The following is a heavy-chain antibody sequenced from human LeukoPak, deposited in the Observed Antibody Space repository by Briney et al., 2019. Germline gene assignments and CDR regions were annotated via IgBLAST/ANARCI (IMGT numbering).Heavy chain of an antibody. CDR2: IIPILGIA. CDR1: GGTFSSYA. CDR3: ARDRTEYYYDSSGYSPFDY. D-gene: IGHD3-22*01. V-gene: IGHV1-69*04. Sequence: SVKVSCKASGGTFSSYAISWVRQAPGQGLERMGRIIPILGIANYAQKFQGRVTITADKSTSTAYMELSSLRSEDTAVYYCARDRTEYYYDSSGYSPFDYWGQGTLVTVSS. J-gene: IGHJ4*02.